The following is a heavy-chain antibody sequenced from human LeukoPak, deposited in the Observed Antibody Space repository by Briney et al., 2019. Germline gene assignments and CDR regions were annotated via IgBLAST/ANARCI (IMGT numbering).Heavy chain of an antibody. V-gene: IGHV4-31*03. CDR2: IYYSGST. J-gene: IGHJ3*02. Sequence: SQTLSLTCTVSGGSISSGGYYWSWIRQHPGKGLEWIGYIYYSGSTHYNPSLKSRVTISVDTSKNQFSLKLSSVTAADTAVYYCARSDYGDYFAFDIWGQGTMVTVSS. D-gene: IGHD4-17*01. CDR1: GGSISSGGYY. CDR3: ARSDYGDYFAFDI.